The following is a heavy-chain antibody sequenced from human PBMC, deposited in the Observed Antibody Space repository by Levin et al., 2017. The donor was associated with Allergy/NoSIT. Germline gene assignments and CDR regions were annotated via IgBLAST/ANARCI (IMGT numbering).Heavy chain of an antibody. J-gene: IGHJ4*02. CDR3: ARDHRGTLDY. CDR2: ISYDGSNK. D-gene: IGHD3-10*01. CDR1: GFTFSSYA. Sequence: GGSLRLSCAASGFTFSSYAMHWVRQAPGKGLEWVAVISYDGSNKYYADSVKGRFTISRDNSKNTLYLQMNSLRAEDTAVYYCARDHRGTLDYGGQGTLVTV. V-gene: IGHV3-30-3*01.